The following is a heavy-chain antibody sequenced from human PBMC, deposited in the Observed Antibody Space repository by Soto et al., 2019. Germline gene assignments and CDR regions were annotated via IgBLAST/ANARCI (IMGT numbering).Heavy chain of an antibody. J-gene: IGHJ6*03. Sequence: GGSLRLSCAASGFTFSSYAMSWVRQAPGKGLEWVSAISGSGGSTYYADSAKGRFTISRDNSKNTLYLQMNSLRAEDTAVYYCAKSDSDSPYYYYYYMDVWGKGTTVTVSS. D-gene: IGHD3-10*01. V-gene: IGHV3-23*01. CDR2: ISGSGGST. CDR3: AKSDSDSPYYYYYYMDV. CDR1: GFTFSSYA.